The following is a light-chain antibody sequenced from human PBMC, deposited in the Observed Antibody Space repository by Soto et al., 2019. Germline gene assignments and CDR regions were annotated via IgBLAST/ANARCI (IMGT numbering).Light chain of an antibody. Sequence: DVVVTQSPDSLPVTLGQPASISCRSSQSLVHSDGNTYLNWFHQRPGQSPRRLIYKVSNRDSGVPDRFSGSGSGTDFTLKISRVEAEDVGVYYCMQCTHWPRSFGGGTKVETK. CDR3: MQCTHWPRS. J-gene: IGKJ4*01. CDR2: KVS. V-gene: IGKV2-30*02. CDR1: QSLVHSDGNTY.